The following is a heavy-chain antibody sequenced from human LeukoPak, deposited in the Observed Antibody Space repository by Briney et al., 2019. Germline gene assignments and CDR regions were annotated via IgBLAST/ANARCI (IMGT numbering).Heavy chain of an antibody. D-gene: IGHD3-22*01. CDR2: IRSNGGST. CDR3: ATLKGGYYYDSSGYYFDY. V-gene: IGHV3-64*01. Sequence: TGGSLRLSCAASGFTFSSYAMHWVRQAPGKGLEYVSGIRSNGGSTYYANSVKGRFTISRDNSKNTLYLQMGSLRDEDMAVYYCATLKGGYYYDSSGYYFDYWGQGTLVTVSS. CDR1: GFTFSSYA. J-gene: IGHJ4*02.